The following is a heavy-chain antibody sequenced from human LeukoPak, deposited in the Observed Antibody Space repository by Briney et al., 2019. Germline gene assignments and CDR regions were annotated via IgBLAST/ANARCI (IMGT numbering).Heavy chain of an antibody. CDR1: GYTFTSYG. CDR2: ISAYNGNT. V-gene: IGHV1-18*01. CDR3: ARDSNVDIVATPINFDY. D-gene: IGHD5-12*01. J-gene: IGHJ4*02. Sequence: ASVKVSCKASGYTFTSYGISWVRQAPGQGLEWMGWISAYNGNTNYAQNLQGRVTMTTDTSTSTAYMELRSLRSDDTAVYYCARDSNVDIVATPINFDYWGQGTLVTVSS.